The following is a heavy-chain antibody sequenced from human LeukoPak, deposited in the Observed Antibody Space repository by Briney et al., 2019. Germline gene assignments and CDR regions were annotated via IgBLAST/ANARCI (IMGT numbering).Heavy chain of an antibody. CDR3: ARDYYDSSGYYSGAFDI. D-gene: IGHD3-22*01. V-gene: IGHV3-30*03. CDR1: GFTFSSYG. J-gene: IGHJ3*02. Sequence: GRSLRLSCAASGFTFSSYGMHWVRQAPGKGLEWVAVISYDGSNKYYADSVKGRFTISRDNSKNTLYLQMNSLRAEDTAVYYCARDYYDSSGYYSGAFDIWGQGTMVTVSS. CDR2: ISYDGSNK.